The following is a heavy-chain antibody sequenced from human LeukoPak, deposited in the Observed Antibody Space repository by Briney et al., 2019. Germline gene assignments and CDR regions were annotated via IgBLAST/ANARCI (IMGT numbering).Heavy chain of an antibody. CDR3: AKDGYDYVWGSYSYYYYMDV. CDR2: ISGSGGST. V-gene: IGHV3-23*01. Sequence: GGSLRLSCAASGFTFSSYAMSWVRQAPGKGLEWVSAISGSGGSTYYADSVKGRFTISRDNSKNTLYLQMNSLRAEDTAVYYCAKDGYDYVWGSYSYYYYMDVWGKGTTVTVSS. CDR1: GFTFSSYA. D-gene: IGHD3-16*01. J-gene: IGHJ6*03.